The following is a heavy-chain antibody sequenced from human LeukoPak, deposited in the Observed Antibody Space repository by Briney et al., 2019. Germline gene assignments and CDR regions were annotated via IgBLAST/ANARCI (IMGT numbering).Heavy chain of an antibody. CDR3: AKDSPGWDQQLIPVDY. J-gene: IGHJ4*02. CDR1: GFTFSSYA. Sequence: GGSLRLSCAASGFTFSSYAMSWVRQAPGKGLEWVSAISGSGGSTYYADSVKGRFTISRDNSKNTLYLQMNSLRAEDTAVYYCAKDSPGWDQQLIPVDYWGQGTLVTVSS. V-gene: IGHV3-23*01. D-gene: IGHD6-13*01. CDR2: ISGSGGST.